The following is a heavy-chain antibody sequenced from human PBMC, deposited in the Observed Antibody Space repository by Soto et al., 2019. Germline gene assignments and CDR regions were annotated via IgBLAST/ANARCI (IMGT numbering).Heavy chain of an antibody. CDR2: ISWNSGSI. CDR1: GFTFDDYA. V-gene: IGHV3-9*01. J-gene: IGHJ4*02. D-gene: IGHD6-19*01. CDR3: ARRPSGWYIPEHYYFDY. Sequence: GGSLRLSCAASGFTFDDYAMHWVRQAPGKGLEWVSGISWNSGSIGYAGSVKGRFTISRDNAKNSLYLQMNSLRAEDTALYYCARRPSGWYIPEHYYFDYWGQGTLVTVSS.